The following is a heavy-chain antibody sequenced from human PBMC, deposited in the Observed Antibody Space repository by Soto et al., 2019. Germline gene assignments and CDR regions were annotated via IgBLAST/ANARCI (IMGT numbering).Heavy chain of an antibody. CDR2: ISYDGSNK. CDR3: ARVEAG. Sequence: QVQLVESGGGVVQPGRSLRLSCAASGFTFSSYAMHWVRQAPGKGLEWVAVISYDGSNKYYADSVKGRFTISRDNSKNTLYLQMNCLGAEDTAVYYCARVEAGWGQGTLVTVSS. D-gene: IGHD6-19*01. V-gene: IGHV3-30-3*01. J-gene: IGHJ4*02. CDR1: GFTFSSYA.